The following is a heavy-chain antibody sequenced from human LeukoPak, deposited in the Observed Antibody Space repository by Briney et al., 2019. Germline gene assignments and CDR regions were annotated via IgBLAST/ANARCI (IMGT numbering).Heavy chain of an antibody. CDR2: ISAYNGNT. D-gene: IGHD6-6*01. J-gene: IGHJ3*02. CDR1: GYTFTSYY. CDR3: ARDQQLAGAFDI. Sequence: GASVKVSCKASGYTFTSYYMHWVRQAPGQGLEWMGWISAYNGNTNYAQKLQGRVTMTTDTSTSTAYMELRSLRSDDTAVYYCARDQQLAGAFDIWGQGTMVTVSS. V-gene: IGHV1-18*04.